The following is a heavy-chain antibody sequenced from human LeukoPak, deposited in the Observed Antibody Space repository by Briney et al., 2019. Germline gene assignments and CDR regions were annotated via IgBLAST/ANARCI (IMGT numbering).Heavy chain of an antibody. CDR1: GYSFTSYW. V-gene: IGHV5-51*01. D-gene: IGHD3-3*01. J-gene: IGHJ6*03. CDR2: IYPGDSDT. Sequence: GESLKISCKGSGYSFTSYWIGWVRQMPGKGLEWMGIIYPGDSDTRYSPSFQGQVTISADKSISTAYLQWSSLKASDTAMYYCARSLYDFWSGYFYTPDYYYMDVWGKGTTVTVSS. CDR3: ARSLYDFWSGYFYTPDYYYMDV.